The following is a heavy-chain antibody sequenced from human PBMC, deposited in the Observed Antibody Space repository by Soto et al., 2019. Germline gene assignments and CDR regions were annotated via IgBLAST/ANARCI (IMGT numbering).Heavy chain of an antibody. CDR1: GGSVSSGSYY. CDR3: VRDRSFAGGSGKYYFDY. D-gene: IGHD3-10*01. CDR2: IYYSGST. V-gene: IGHV4-61*01. Sequence: PSETLSLTCTVSGGSVSSGSYYWSWIRQPPGKGLEWIGYIYYSGSTNYNPSLKSRVTISVDTSKNQFSLKLSSVTAADTAVYYCVRDRSFAGGSGKYYFDYWGQGTLVTVSS. J-gene: IGHJ4*02.